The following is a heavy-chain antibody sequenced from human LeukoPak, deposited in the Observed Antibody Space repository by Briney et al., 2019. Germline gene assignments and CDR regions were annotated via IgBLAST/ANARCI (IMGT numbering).Heavy chain of an antibody. CDR3: ARHQGISRGWFDY. V-gene: IGHV4-39*01. D-gene: IGHD6-19*01. Sequence: SETLSLTCTVSGGSIATSSYYWAWVRQPPGKGLVWIGSIYYTATTYYNPSLKSQITTSVDTSKNQVSLNLSPVTAADTAVYYCARHQGISRGWFDYWGLGTLVTVSS. CDR1: GGSIATSSYY. CDR2: IYYTATT. J-gene: IGHJ4*02.